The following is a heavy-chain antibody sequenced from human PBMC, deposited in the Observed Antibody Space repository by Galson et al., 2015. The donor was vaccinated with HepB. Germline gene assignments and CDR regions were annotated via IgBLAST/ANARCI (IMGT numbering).Heavy chain of an antibody. Sequence: SVKVSCKASGYTFTSYAMHWVRQAPGQRLEWMGWINAGNGNTKYSQKFQGRVTITRDTSASTAYMELSSLRSEDTAVYYCARGKRPEPPAPLDYWGQGTLVTVSS. CDR3: ARGKRPEPPAPLDY. D-gene: IGHD1-14*01. V-gene: IGHV1-3*01. J-gene: IGHJ4*02. CDR2: INAGNGNT. CDR1: GYTFTSYA.